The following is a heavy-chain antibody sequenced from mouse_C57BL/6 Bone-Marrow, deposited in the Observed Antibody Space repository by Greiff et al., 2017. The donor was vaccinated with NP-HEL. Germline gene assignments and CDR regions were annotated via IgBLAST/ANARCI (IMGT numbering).Heavy chain of an antibody. D-gene: IGHD4-1*01. V-gene: IGHV10-1*01. Sequence: EVHLVESGGGLVQPKGSLKLSCAASGFSFTTYAMNWVRQAPGKGLEWVARIRSKSNNYATYYAVSVKDRFTIYRDDSEIMLYLQMNNSEAEDTALYYSVRQETGTSFDYWGQGTTLTVSS. CDR2: IRSKSNNYAT. CDR3: VRQETGTSFDY. J-gene: IGHJ2*01. CDR1: GFSFTTYA.